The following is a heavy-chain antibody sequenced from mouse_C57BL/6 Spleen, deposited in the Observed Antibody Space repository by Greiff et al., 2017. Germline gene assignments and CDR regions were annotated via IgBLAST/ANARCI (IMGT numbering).Heavy chain of an antibody. CDR3: ARGTGTGYFDV. Sequence: DVKLQESGPGLVKPSQSLSLTCSVTGYSITSGYYWNWIRQFPGNKLEWMGYISYDGSNNYNPSLKNRISITRDTSKNQFFLKLNSVTTEDTATYYCARGTGTGYFDVWGTGTTVTVSS. V-gene: IGHV3-6*01. J-gene: IGHJ1*03. CDR1: GYSITSGYY. CDR2: ISYDGSN. D-gene: IGHD4-1*01.